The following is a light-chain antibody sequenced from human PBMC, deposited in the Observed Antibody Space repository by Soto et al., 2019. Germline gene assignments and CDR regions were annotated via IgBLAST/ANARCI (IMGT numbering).Light chain of an antibody. V-gene: IGLV1-44*01. Sequence: QPVLTHPSSAFGTPGQRVTFSCSGRSTNIGTNTVHWYQQLPGTAPKVLIYSNNQRPSGVPDRFSGSKSGTSASLAISGLHSEDEADSCCEAWDESLTAELFGSGTKVT. J-gene: IGLJ1*01. CDR2: SNN. CDR1: STNIGTNT. CDR3: EAWDESLTAEL.